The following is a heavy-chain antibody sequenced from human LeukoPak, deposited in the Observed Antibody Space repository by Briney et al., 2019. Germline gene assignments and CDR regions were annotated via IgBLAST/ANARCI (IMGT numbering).Heavy chain of an antibody. J-gene: IGHJ4*02. CDR1: GFTVSSNY. Sequence: PGGSLRLSCAASGFTVSSNYMSWVRQAPGKGLEWVSVYSGGSTYYADSVKGRFTISRDNSKNTLYLQMNSLRAEDTAVYYCAKRGIAAASYYFDYWGQGTLVTVSS. CDR3: AKRGIAAASYYFDY. CDR2: YSGGST. D-gene: IGHD6-13*01. V-gene: IGHV3-53*01.